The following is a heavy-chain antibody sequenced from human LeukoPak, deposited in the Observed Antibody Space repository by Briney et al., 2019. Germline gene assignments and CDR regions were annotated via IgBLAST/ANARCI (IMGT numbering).Heavy chain of an antibody. CDR3: ARDHIAVAGKDSDY. CDR2: ISAYNGKI. Sequence: GASVNVSFKASGYTFNNYGITWVRQAPGQGREWMGWISAYNGKINFAQKVQGRVTMTTDTSTSTAYMELRNLRSDDTAVYYCARDHIAVAGKDSDYWGQGTLVTVSS. J-gene: IGHJ4*02. D-gene: IGHD6-19*01. V-gene: IGHV1-18*01. CDR1: GYTFNNYG.